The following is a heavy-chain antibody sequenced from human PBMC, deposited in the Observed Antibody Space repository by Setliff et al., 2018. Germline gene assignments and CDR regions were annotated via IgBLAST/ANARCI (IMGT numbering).Heavy chain of an antibody. CDR3: ARGYCDGIGCPAPLYYFDS. CDR1: GYSFRLYA. J-gene: IGHJ4*02. CDR2: MDIDNGKT. Sequence: ASVKVSCKASGYSFRLYAIHWLRQAPGQRFEWMGWMDIDNGKTEFSQDFQDRVTFTRDTSADIAYMDLSGLRSDDMAVYYCARGYCDGIGCPAPLYYFDSWGQGTLVTVSS. V-gene: IGHV1-3*03. D-gene: IGHD2-21*01.